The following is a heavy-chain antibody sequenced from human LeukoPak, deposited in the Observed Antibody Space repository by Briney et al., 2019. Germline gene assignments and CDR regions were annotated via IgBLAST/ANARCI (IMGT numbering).Heavy chain of an antibody. CDR3: AREVYCSGGSCYWGYRPHAAFDI. D-gene: IGHD2-15*01. CDR2: IYTSGST. Sequence: SETLSLTCTVSGGSISSGTYYWSWIRQPAGKGLEWIGRIYTSGSTNYNPSLKSRVTISVDTSKNQFSLKLSSVTAADTAVYYCAREVYCSGGSCYWGYRPHAAFDIWGQGTMVTVSS. V-gene: IGHV4-61*02. CDR1: GGSISSGTYY. J-gene: IGHJ3*02.